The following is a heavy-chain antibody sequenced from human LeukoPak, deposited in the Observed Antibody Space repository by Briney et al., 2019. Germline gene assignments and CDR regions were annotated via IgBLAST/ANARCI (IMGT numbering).Heavy chain of an antibody. CDR3: AKEGQVVPAATPHYYYYGMDV. Sequence: GASLRLSCAASGFTFSSYAMSWVRQAPGKGLEWVSAISGSGGSTYYADSVKGRFTISRDNSKNTLYLQINSLRAEDTAVYYCAKEGQVVPAATPHYYYYGMDVWGQGTTVTVSS. J-gene: IGHJ6*02. CDR1: GFTFSSYA. V-gene: IGHV3-23*01. CDR2: ISGSGGST. D-gene: IGHD2-2*01.